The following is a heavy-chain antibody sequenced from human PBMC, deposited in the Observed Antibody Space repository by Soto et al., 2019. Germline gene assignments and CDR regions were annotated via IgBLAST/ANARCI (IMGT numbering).Heavy chain of an antibody. J-gene: IGHJ6*02. Sequence: ASVNVSCTASGGTFSSYAISWVRQAHGQGLEWMGWINPKSGSTSNAQKFQGRVTMTTDSSISTAYMELSGLRSEDTAVYFCARKGRDVYSHYYYYGMDVWGQGTTVTVSS. CDR3: ARKGRDVYSHYYYYGMDV. D-gene: IGHD1-26*01. CDR2: INPKSGST. V-gene: IGHV1-8*02. CDR1: GGTFSSYA.